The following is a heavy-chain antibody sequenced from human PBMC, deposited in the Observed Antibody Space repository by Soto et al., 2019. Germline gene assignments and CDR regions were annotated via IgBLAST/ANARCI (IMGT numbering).Heavy chain of an antibody. Sequence: SGPTLVNPTQTLTLTCTFSGFSLSTSGAAVGWVRQPPGRALEWLALIYWDGDKRYNASLGNRLTITKDTSMNQVVLTLTNVDPADTATYYCAHRATMTIFGLIIDNGIWFDPRGQRTRVTVSS. CDR2: IYWDGDK. CDR1: GFSLSTSGAA. J-gene: IGHJ5*02. D-gene: IGHD3-3*01. V-gene: IGHV2-5*02. CDR3: AHRATMTIFGLIIDNGIWFDP.